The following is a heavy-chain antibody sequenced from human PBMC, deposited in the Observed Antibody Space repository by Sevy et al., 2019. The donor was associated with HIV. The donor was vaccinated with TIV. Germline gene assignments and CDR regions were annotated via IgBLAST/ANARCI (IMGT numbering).Heavy chain of an antibody. CDR1: GYTFDNFD. D-gene: IGHD1-1*01. J-gene: IGHJ4*02. CDR3: ARGDGRGNRNGPYFDP. V-gene: IGHV1-18*04. CDR2: ISSHNYKT. Sequence: ASVKVSCKTSGYTFDNFDITWVRQAPGQGLESMGWISSHNYKTTSAQRLQDRVTLTTDTSTTTAYLELRNLRTDDPAVYYCARGDGRGNRNGPYFDPWGQGTQVTVSS.